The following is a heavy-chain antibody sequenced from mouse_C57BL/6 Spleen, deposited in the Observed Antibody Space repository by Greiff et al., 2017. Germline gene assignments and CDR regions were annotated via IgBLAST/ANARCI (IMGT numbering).Heavy chain of an antibody. CDR3: ARDYSNLYAMDY. CDR2: IDPSDSET. CDR1: GYTFTSYW. J-gene: IGHJ4*01. Sequence: QVQLQQPGAELVRPGSSVKLSCKASGYTFTSYWMHWVKQRPIQGLEWIGNIDPSDSETHSNQKFKGKATLTVDKSASTAYMQLSSLTSEDSAVYYCARDYSNLYAMDYWGQGTSVTVSS. V-gene: IGHV1-52*01. D-gene: IGHD2-5*01.